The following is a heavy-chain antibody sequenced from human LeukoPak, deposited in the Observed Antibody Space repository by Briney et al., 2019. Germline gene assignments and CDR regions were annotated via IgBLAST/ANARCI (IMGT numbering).Heavy chain of an antibody. V-gene: IGHV3-21*01. Sequence: GGSLRLSCATSGFTFSSYCFNGVRQAPGKGLEWVSSISTSGTIVHYADSVRGRFTMSRDDTRKSVYLQMDSLRAGDTAVYYCAKAFTKSGSYWDYFDFWGLGTLVTVSS. CDR3: AKAFTKSGSYWDYFDF. CDR2: ISTSGTIV. D-gene: IGHD1-26*01. CDR1: GFTFSSYC. J-gene: IGHJ4*02.